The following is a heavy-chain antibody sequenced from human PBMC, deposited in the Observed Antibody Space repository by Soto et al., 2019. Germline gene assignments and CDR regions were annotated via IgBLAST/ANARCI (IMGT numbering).Heavy chain of an antibody. J-gene: IGHJ6*02. CDR1: GGTFSSYA. V-gene: IGHV1-69*06. CDR2: VIPIFGTA. CDR3: ARSYSSSWRYYYGMDV. Sequence: SVKVSCKASGGTFSSYAISWVRQAPGQGLEWMGGVIPIFGTANYAQKFQGRVTITADKSTSTAYMELSSLRSEDTAVYYCARSYSSSWRYYYGMDVWGQGTTVTVSS. D-gene: IGHD6-13*01.